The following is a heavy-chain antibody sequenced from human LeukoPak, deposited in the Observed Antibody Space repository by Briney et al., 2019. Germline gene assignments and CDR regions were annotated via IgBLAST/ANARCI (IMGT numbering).Heavy chain of an antibody. CDR3: ARDGHYYDSSGYYHDAFDI. D-gene: IGHD3-22*01. J-gene: IGHJ3*02. V-gene: IGHV3-33*01. CDR2: IWYDGSNK. CDR1: GFTFSSYG. Sequence: GGSLRLSCAASGFTFSSYGMHWVRQAPGKGLEWVAVIWYDGSNKYYADSVKGRFTISRDNSKNTLYLQMNSLRAEDTAVYYCARDGHYYDSSGYYHDAFDIWGQGTMVTVSS.